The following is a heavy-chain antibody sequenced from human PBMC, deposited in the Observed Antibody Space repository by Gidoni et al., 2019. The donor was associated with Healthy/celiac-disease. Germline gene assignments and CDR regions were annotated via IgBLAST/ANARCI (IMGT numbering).Heavy chain of an antibody. J-gene: IGHJ4*02. D-gene: IGHD2-21*02. CDR1: GGSVSSYY. Sequence: QVQLQESGQGRGKPSETLPLTGTVSGGSVSSYYWSWIRQPAGNGLEWIGRIYTSGSTNYNPSLKSRVTMSVDTSKNQFSLKLSSVTAADTAVYYCARDYPAYCGGDCYFYWGQGTLVTVSS. V-gene: IGHV4-4*07. CDR3: ARDYPAYCGGDCYFY. CDR2: IYTSGST.